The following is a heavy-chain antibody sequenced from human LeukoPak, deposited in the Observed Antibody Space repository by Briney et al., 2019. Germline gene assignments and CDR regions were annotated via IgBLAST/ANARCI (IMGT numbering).Heavy chain of an antibody. Sequence: GETLRLSCAASGFTFSSHGMNWVRQTPGKGLEWVSGITGSGGNRYYADSVKGRFTISRDNSKNTLYLQMNSLRAEDTAVYYCAKDDNYIRFLSWGQGTLVTVSS. CDR1: GFTFSSHG. CDR3: AKDDNYIRFLS. CDR2: ITGSGGNR. D-gene: IGHD3-16*01. V-gene: IGHV3-23*01. J-gene: IGHJ5*02.